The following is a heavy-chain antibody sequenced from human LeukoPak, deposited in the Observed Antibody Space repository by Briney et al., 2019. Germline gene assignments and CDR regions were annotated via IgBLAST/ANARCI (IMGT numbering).Heavy chain of an antibody. J-gene: IGHJ6*02. CDR1: GFTFSGYE. D-gene: IGHD3-22*01. Sequence: GALRLSCAASGFTFSGYEMNWVRQAPGKGLEWVSYISSSGSTIYYADSVKGRFTISRDNAKSSLYLQMNSLRAEDTAVYYCARGRSRKIVVVISYYYGMDVWGQGTTVTVSS. CDR3: ARGRSRKIVVVISYYYGMDV. CDR2: ISSSGSTI. V-gene: IGHV3-48*03.